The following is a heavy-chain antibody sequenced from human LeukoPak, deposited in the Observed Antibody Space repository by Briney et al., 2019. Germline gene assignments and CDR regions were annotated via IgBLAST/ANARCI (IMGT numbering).Heavy chain of an antibody. CDR1: GYTFTSYG. Sequence: WALVKVSRKASGYTFTSYGISWVRQAPGQGLEWMGWISGYSGNTNYVQKFQGRVTMATDTSTSTVYMELRSLRSDDTAVYYCARDIATVVHQEWGQGTLVTVSS. CDR3: ARDIATVVHQE. CDR2: ISGYSGNT. J-gene: IGHJ4*02. D-gene: IGHD2-2*01. V-gene: IGHV1-18*01.